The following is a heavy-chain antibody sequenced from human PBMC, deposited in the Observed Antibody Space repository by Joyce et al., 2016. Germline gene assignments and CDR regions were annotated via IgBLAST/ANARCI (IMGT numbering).Heavy chain of an antibody. D-gene: IGHD3-22*01. CDR1: GFTFDDYA. CDR3: AKVPAPGFDLDSSGLYYFDY. J-gene: IGHJ4*02. CDR2: ISWNSATI. V-gene: IGHV3-9*01. Sequence: EVQLVESGGGSIQPGRSLRLSCAASGFTFDDYAMHWGRQAPGKGREWVSGISWNSATIGYADSVKGRFTISRDNAKNSLYLQMNSLRAEDTALYYCAKVPAPGFDLDSSGLYYFDYWGQGTLVTVSS.